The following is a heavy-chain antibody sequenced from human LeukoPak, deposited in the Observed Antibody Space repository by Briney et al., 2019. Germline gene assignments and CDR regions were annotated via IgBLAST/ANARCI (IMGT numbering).Heavy chain of an antibody. J-gene: IGHJ4*02. CDR1: GGSFSGYY. CDR2: INHSGSI. V-gene: IGHV4-34*01. CDR3: ARALYDYVWGSYPTY. D-gene: IGHD3-16*02. Sequence: SETLSLTCAVYGGSFSGYYWSWIRQPPGKGLEWIGEINHSGSINYNPSLKSRVTISVDTSKNQFSLKLSSVTAADTAVYYCARALYDYVWGSYPTYWGQGTLVTVSS.